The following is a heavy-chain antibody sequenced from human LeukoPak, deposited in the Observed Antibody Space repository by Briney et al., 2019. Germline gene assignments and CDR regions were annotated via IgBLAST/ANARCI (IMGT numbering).Heavy chain of an antibody. J-gene: IGHJ4*02. CDR1: GGSISSSSYY. CDR3: ASLGKDCGDLDY. CDR2: IYYSGST. Sequence: PSETLSLTCTVSGGSISSSSYYWGWIRQPPGKGLEWIGSIYYSGSTYYNPSLKSRVTISVDTSKNQFSLKLSSVTAADTAVYYCASLGKDCGDLDYWGQGTLVTVSS. D-gene: IGHD4-17*01. V-gene: IGHV4-39*07.